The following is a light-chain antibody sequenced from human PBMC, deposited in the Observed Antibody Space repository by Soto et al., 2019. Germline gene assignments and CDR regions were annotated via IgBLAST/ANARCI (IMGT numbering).Light chain of an antibody. CDR1: QSVGRN. CDR2: GTS. J-gene: IGKJ2*01. Sequence: EIVMTQSPVALSVSPGERAALSCRASQSVGRNFAWYQQRPGQAPRVLIYGTSTRATGVPARFSGSGSGTDFTLTISSLQSEAFAVYYCQQCNNWPYTFGQGTRLEIK. CDR3: QQCNNWPYT. V-gene: IGKV3-15*01.